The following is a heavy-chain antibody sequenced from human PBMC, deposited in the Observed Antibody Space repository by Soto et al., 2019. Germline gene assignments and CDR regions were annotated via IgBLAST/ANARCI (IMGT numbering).Heavy chain of an antibody. Sequence: GGSLRLSCAASGFTFSGYSVNWVRQAPGKGLEWVSYISSGSKTIYYAESVKGRFTVSRDNARNSQYLQMISLRDEDTAVYYCVREDILGVRSFDYWGQGTLVTVSS. V-gene: IGHV3-48*02. CDR2: ISSGSKTI. J-gene: IGHJ4*02. CDR1: GFTFSGYS. CDR3: VREDILGVRSFDY. D-gene: IGHD3-9*01.